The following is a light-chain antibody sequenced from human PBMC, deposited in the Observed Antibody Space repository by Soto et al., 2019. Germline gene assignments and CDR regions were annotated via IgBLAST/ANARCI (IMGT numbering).Light chain of an antibody. J-gene: IGLJ3*02. V-gene: IGLV4-69*01. CDR1: SGHSRYA. CDR2: VNSDDSH. Sequence: QSVLTQSPSASASLGASVKLTCTLSSGHSRYAIAWHQQQPEKGPRYLMKVNSDDSHNKGDGIPDRFSGSSSGAERYLTISGLQSEDEADYYCQTWGTGIRVFGGGTQLTVL. CDR3: QTWGTGIRV.